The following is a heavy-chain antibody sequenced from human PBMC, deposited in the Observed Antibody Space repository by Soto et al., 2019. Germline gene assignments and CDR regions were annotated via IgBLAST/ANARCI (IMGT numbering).Heavy chain of an antibody. D-gene: IGHD6-13*01. CDR2: ISSDVNYK. J-gene: IGHJ4*02. CDR3: ARQQKRGVGLFDF. Sequence: QVQLVESGGGVVQPGRSLELSCAASGFTFSSYALHWVRQAPGKGLDWVAVISSDVNYKYYADSVKGRFTISRDNSRDTLYLQMNSLRAEDTAVYYCARQQKRGVGLFDFWGQGTLVTVSS. CDR1: GFTFSSYA. V-gene: IGHV3-30-3*01.